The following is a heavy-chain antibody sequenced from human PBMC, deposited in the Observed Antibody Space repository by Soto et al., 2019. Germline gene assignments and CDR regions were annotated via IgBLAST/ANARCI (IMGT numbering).Heavy chain of an antibody. V-gene: IGHV3-11*01. Sequence: QVQLVESGGGLVKPGGSLRLSCAASGFTFSDYYMSWIRQAPGKGLEWVSYISSSGSTIYYAVSVKGRLTISRDNGKNPLYLQMNSLLAEDMAVYYCTRDQKWFDTWGQGPLVTLSS. J-gene: IGHJ5*02. CDR3: TRDQKWFDT. CDR2: ISSSGSTI. CDR1: GFTFSDYY.